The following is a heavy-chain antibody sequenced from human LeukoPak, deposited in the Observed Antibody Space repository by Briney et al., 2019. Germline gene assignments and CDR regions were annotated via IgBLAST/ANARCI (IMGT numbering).Heavy chain of an antibody. V-gene: IGHV3-23*01. CDR2: ISGSGGST. D-gene: IGHD5-12*01. CDR1: GFTFSSYA. Sequence: HPGGSLRLSCAASGFTFSSYAMSWVRQAPGKGLEWVSAISGSGGSTHYADSVKGRFTISRDNSKNTLYLQMNSLRAEDTAVYYCAKEYSGYDRYFDYWGQGTLVTVSS. J-gene: IGHJ4*02. CDR3: AKEYSGYDRYFDY.